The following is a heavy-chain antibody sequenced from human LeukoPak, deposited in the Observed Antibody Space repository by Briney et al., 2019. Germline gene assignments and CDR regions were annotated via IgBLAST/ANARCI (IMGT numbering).Heavy chain of an antibody. D-gene: IGHD3-22*01. J-gene: IGHJ4*02. CDR3: ARGKSGYSH. CDR1: GYTFTENY. V-gene: IGHV1-2*02. CDR2: INPHTGAA. Sequence: GASVKVSCKVSGYTFTENYIHWVRQAPGQGLEWMGLINPHTGAANYTERFQGRVTLTRDTSSSTAYMHLTSVRSDDTATYYCARGKSGYSHWGQGTPVTVSS.